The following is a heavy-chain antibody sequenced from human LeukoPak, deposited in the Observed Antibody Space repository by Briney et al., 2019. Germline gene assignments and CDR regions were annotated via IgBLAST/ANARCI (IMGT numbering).Heavy chain of an antibody. V-gene: IGHV4-34*01. Sequence: SETLSLTCTVSGGSISIYYWSWIRQPPGKGLEWIGEINHSGSTNYNPSLKSRVTISVDTSKNQFSLKLSSVTAADTAVYYCARGSPYCTNGVCYFDYWGQGTLVTVSS. CDR3: ARGSPYCTNGVCYFDY. D-gene: IGHD2-8*01. CDR2: INHSGST. J-gene: IGHJ4*02. CDR1: GGSISIYY.